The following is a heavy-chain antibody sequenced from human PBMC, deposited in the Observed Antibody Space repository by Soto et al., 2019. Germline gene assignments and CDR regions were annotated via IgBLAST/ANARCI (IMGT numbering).Heavy chain of an antibody. V-gene: IGHV4-59*01. CDR3: ARVTRCSGGSCYSPYNWFDP. CDR2: IYYSGST. J-gene: IGHJ5*02. D-gene: IGHD2-15*01. CDR1: GGSISSYY. Sequence: QVQLQESGPGLVKPSETLSLTCTVSGGSISSYYWSWIRQPPGKGLEWIGYIYYSGSTNYNPSLKSRVPISVDTSKNQFSLKLSSVTAADTAVYYCARVTRCSGGSCYSPYNWFDPWGQGTLVTVSS.